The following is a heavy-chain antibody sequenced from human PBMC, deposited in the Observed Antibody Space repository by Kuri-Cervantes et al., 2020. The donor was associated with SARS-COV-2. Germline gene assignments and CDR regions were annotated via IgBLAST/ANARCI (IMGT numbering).Heavy chain of an antibody. J-gene: IGHJ1*01. CDR2: ISWDGGST. CDR1: GFTFDDCA. Sequence: GESLKISCAASGFTFDDCAMHWVRQAPGKGLEWVSLISWDGGSTYYADSVKGRFTISRDNAKNSLYLQMNSLRAEDTAVYYCARAQNTYGSGSYVYFQHWGQGTLVTVSS. D-gene: IGHD3-10*01. CDR3: ARAQNTYGSGSYVYFQH. V-gene: IGHV3-43D*04.